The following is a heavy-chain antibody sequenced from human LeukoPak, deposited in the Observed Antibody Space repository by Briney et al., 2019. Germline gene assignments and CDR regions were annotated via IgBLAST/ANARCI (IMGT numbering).Heavy chain of an antibody. V-gene: IGHV3-11*01. CDR3: ARVYYDSSGYYSFDY. CDR1: GFTFSDYY. CDR2: ISSSGSTI. D-gene: IGHD3-22*01. Sequence: PGGSLRLSCAASGFTFSDYYMSWIRQAPGKGLEWVSYISSSGSTIYYADSVKGQFTISRDNAKNSLYLQMNSLRAEDTAVYYCARVYYDSSGYYSFDYWGQGTLVTVSS. J-gene: IGHJ4*02.